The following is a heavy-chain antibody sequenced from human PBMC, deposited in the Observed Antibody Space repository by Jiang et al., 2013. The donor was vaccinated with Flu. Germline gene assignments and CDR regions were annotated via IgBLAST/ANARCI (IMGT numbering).Heavy chain of an antibody. CDR1: GFSLSTSGMR. D-gene: IGHD3-22*01. CDR3: AREPSGYYYDNWFDP. CDR2: IDWDDDK. V-gene: IGHV2-70*04. J-gene: IGHJ5*02. Sequence: KPTQTLTLTCTVSGFSLSTSGMRVSWIRQPPGKALEWLARIDWDDDKFYSTSLKTRLTISKDTSKNQVVLTMTNMDPVDTATYYCAREPSGYYYDNWFDPWGQGTLVTVSS.